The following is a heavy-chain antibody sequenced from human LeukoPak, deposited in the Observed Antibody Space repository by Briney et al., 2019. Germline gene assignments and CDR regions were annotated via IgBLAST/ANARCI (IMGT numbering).Heavy chain of an antibody. D-gene: IGHD4-23*01. Sequence: SQTLSLTCAISGDSVSSNSAAWNWIRQSPSRGLEWLGRTYYRSKWYNDYAVSVKSRITINPDTSKNQFSLQLNSVTPEDTAVYYCARDREDYGGNPIYYYYGMDVWGQGTTVTVSS. CDR2: TYYRSKWYN. CDR1: GDSVSSNSAA. J-gene: IGHJ6*02. V-gene: IGHV6-1*01. CDR3: ARDREDYGGNPIYYYYGMDV.